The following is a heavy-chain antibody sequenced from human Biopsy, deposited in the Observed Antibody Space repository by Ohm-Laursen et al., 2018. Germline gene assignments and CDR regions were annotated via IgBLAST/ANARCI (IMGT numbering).Heavy chain of an antibody. CDR1: GSSISSDY. CDR3: ARATNSTGWPYYYFYGMDV. Sequence: SDTLSLTCTVSGSSISSDYWSWIRQTPGKGLEWIGYIYYRGSTNYNPSLKSRVTISVDTSKNQFSLRLNSVTAADTAVYYCARATNSTGWPYYYFYGMDVWGQGTTVTVSS. J-gene: IGHJ6*02. V-gene: IGHV4-59*07. D-gene: IGHD2/OR15-2a*01. CDR2: IYYRGST.